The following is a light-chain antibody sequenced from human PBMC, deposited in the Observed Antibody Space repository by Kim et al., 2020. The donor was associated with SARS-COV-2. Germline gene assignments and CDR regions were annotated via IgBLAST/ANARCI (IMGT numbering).Light chain of an antibody. CDR1: SSDVGGYTY. CDR3: SSYACSNNYV. Sequence: QSVTISCTGTSSDVGGYTYVSWYQQHPGKAPKLMFYEVSTRPSGVPDRFSGSKSGNTASLTVSGLQAEDEADYYCSSYACSNNYVFGTGTKVTVL. CDR2: EVS. J-gene: IGLJ1*01. V-gene: IGLV2-8*01.